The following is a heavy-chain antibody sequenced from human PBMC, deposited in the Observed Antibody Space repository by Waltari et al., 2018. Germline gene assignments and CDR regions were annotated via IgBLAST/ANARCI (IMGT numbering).Heavy chain of an antibody. D-gene: IGHD6-19*01. J-gene: IGHJ3*02. CDR1: GGSISSGSYY. V-gene: IGHV4-61*09. CDR2: IYTSGST. CDR3: ARDRGSGWLDAFDI. Sequence: QVQLQESGPGLVKPSQTLSLTCTVSGGSISSGSYYWSWIRQPAGKGLEWIGYIYTSGSTNYNPSLKSRVTISVDTSKNQFSLKLSSVTAADTAVYYCARDRGSGWLDAFDIWGQGTMVTVSS.